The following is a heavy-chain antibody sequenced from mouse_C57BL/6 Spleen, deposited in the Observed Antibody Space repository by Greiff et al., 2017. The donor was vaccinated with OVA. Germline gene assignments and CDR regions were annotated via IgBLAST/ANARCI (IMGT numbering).Heavy chain of an antibody. J-gene: IGHJ2*01. D-gene: IGHD1-1*01. CDR2: ITYDGSST. Sequence: EVKVVESEGGLVQPGSSMKLSCTASGFTFSDYYMAWVRPVPEKGLEWVANITYDGSSTYYLDSLKSRFIISRDNAKNILYLQMSSLKSEDTATYYCAREGPYGSSLDYWGQGTTLTVSS. CDR3: AREGPYGSSLDY. CDR1: GFTFSDYY. V-gene: IGHV5-16*01.